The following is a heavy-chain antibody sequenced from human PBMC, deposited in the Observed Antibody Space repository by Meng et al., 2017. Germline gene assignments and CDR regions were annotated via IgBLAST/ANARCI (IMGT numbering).Heavy chain of an antibody. CDR3: ARDAVPVLFRI. Sequence: GGSLRLCCAASGFTFSSYEMNWVRQAPGKGLEWVSYISSSGSTIYYADSVKGRFTISRDNAKNSLYLQMNSLRAEDTAIYYCARDAVPVLFRIWGQGTMVTVSS. D-gene: IGHD2-2*01. V-gene: IGHV3-48*03. CDR2: ISSSGSTI. J-gene: IGHJ3*02. CDR1: GFTFSSYE.